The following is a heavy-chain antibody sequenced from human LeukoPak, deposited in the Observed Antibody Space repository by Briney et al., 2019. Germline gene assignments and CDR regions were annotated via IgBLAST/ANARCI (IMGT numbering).Heavy chain of an antibody. V-gene: IGHV3-23*01. CDR3: AKGSSSSYWYFDL. Sequence: GGSLSLSCAASGFTFSSYAMSWVRQAPGKGLEWVSAISGSGGSAYYAASVRGRVTISRDNSKNTVYLQINSLRPEDTALYYCAKGSSSSYWYFDLWGRGTLVTVSS. D-gene: IGHD6-6*01. CDR2: ISGSGGSA. CDR1: GFTFSSYA. J-gene: IGHJ2*01.